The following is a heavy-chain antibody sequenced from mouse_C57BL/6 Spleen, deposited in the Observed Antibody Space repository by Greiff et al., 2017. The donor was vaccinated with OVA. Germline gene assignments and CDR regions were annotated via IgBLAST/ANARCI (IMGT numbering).Heavy chain of an antibody. CDR1: GFTFSSYA. Sequence: EVQRVESGGGLVKPGGSLKLSCAASGFTFSSYAMSWVRQTPEKRLEWVATISDGGSYTYYPDNVKGRFTISRDNAKNNLYLQMSHLKSEDTAMYYCARDMNYYSNPYAMDDWGQGTAVTVSS. J-gene: IGHJ4*01. CDR3: ARDMNYYSNPYAMDD. CDR2: ISDGGSYT. D-gene: IGHD2-5*01. V-gene: IGHV5-4*01.